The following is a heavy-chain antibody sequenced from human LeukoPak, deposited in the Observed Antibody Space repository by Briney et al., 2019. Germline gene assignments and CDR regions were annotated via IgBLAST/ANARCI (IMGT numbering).Heavy chain of an antibody. CDR2: ISSSGSTI. V-gene: IGHV3-48*03. CDR1: GFTFSSYE. J-gene: IGHJ4*02. Sequence: GGSLRLSCAASGFTFSSYEMNWVRQAPGKGLEWVSYISSSGSTIYYADSVKGRFTISRDNSKNTLYLQMNSLRAEDTAVYYCAKDILDQYYFDYWGQGTLVTVSS. CDR3: AKDILDQYYFDY. D-gene: IGHD1-1*01.